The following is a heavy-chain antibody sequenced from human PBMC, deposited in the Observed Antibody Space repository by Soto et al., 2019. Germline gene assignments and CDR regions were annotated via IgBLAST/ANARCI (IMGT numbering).Heavy chain of an antibody. D-gene: IGHD6-13*01. CDR2: ISNNGAHT. CDR1: GFTFSNFE. CDR3: ARRGYGSRWPNVYMDV. Sequence: GGSQRLSSAASGFTFSNFEMHWIRQTPGKGLEYVSGISNNGAHTDYAKSVKGRYTISRDNSENTLYLQMGSLRAEDMALYYCARRGYGSRWPNVYMDVWGNGTTVTVSS. J-gene: IGHJ6*03. V-gene: IGHV3-64*01.